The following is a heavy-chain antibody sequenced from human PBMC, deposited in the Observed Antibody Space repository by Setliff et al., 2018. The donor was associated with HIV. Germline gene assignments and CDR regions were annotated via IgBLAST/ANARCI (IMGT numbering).Heavy chain of an antibody. CDR3: ARQQHSSDLKIWNY. J-gene: IGHJ4*02. V-gene: IGHV4-30-4*08. CDR1: GGSISSANYY. CDR2: IYYNGNAY. Sequence: PSETLSLTCTVSGGSISSANYYWSWIRQPPGKGLEWIGYIYYNGNAYYYNPSLKSRTTISLDTSMNQFSLKLTSVTAADTAVYYCARQQHSSDLKIWNYWGQGTLVTV. D-gene: IGHD6-13*01.